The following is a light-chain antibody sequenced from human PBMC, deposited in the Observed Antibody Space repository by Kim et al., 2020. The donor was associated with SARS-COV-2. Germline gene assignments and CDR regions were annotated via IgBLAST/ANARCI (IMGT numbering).Light chain of an antibody. J-gene: IGLJ3*02. CDR2: DVS. CDR3: SSYTSSSTPV. Sequence: GQSLTIACTGTSSDVGGYNYVSWYQQHPGKAPKLMIYDVSNRPSGVSNRFSGSKSGNTASLTISGLQAEDEADYYCSSYTSSSTPVFGGGTQLTVL. V-gene: IGLV2-14*03. CDR1: SSDVGGYNY.